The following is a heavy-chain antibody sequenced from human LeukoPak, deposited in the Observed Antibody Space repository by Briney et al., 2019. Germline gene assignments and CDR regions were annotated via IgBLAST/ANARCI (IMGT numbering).Heavy chain of an antibody. J-gene: IGHJ4*02. V-gene: IGHV3-48*01. CDR3: ARILTTGTTVSY. Sequence: GGSLRLSCAASGFIFSSCAMNWVRQAPGKGLEWVSYITSSSSTIHYADSVKGRFTISRDNAKNSLYLQMNSLRAEDTAVYYCARILTTGTTVSYWGQGTLVTVSS. CDR1: GFIFSSCA. D-gene: IGHD1-1*01. CDR2: ITSSSSTI.